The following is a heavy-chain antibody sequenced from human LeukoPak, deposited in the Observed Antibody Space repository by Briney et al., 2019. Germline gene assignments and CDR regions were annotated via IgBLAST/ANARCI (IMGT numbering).Heavy chain of an antibody. D-gene: IGHD3-10*01. V-gene: IGHV4-30-2*01. Sequence: SETLSLTCAVSGGSISSGGYSWSWIRQPPGKGLEWIGYIYHSGSTYYNPSLKSRVTISVDRSKNQFSLKLSSVTAADTAVYYCARGNYYGSGSYYNSQTDDAFDIWGQGTMVTVSS. CDR3: ARGNYYGSGSYYNSQTDDAFDI. J-gene: IGHJ3*02. CDR1: GGSISSGGYS. CDR2: IYHSGST.